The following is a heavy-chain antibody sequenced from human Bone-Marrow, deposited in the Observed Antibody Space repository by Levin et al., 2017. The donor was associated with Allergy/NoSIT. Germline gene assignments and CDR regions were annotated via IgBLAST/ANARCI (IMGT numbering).Heavy chain of an antibody. CDR2: ISSSSSTI. CDR1: GFTFSSYS. CDR3: ARDRSRGTRAALSRGISHYYCHGMDV. J-gene: IGHJ6*02. D-gene: IGHD1-1*01. V-gene: IGHV3-48*04. Sequence: GGSLRLSCAASGFTFSSYSMNWVRQAPGKGLEWVSYISSSSSTIYYADSVKGRSTISRDNAKNSLYLQMNSLRAEDTAVYYCARDRSRGTRAALSRGISHYYCHGMDVWGQGTTVTVSS.